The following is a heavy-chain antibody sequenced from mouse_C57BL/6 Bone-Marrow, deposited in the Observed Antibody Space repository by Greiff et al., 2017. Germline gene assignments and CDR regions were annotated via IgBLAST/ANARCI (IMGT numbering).Heavy chain of an antibody. V-gene: IGHV10-1*01. CDR2: IRSKSNNYAT. Sequence: EVNLMESGGGLVQPKGSLKLSCAASGFSFNTYAMNWVRQAPGKGLEWVARIRSKSNNYATYYADSVKDRFTISRDDSESMLYLQMNNLKTEDTAMYYCVREDGSSSWFAYWGQGTLVTVSA. D-gene: IGHD1-1*01. CDR3: VREDGSSSWFAY. J-gene: IGHJ3*01. CDR1: GFSFNTYA.